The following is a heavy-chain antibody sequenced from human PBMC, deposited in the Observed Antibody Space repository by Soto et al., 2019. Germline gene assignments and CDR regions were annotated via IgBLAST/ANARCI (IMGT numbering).Heavy chain of an antibody. V-gene: IGHV3-48*02. CDR2: ISSSSSMR. D-gene: IGHD3-22*01. J-gene: IGHJ4*02. CDR1: GFTFSHYS. CDR3: ANFAFDTSGYVQPNDY. Sequence: GGSLRLSCAASGFTFSHYSMNWVRQAPGKGLEWVSYISSSSSMRLYADSVKGRFTISRDNAKNSLYLQMNSLRDEDTAVYYCANFAFDTSGYVQPNDYWGQGTLVTVSS.